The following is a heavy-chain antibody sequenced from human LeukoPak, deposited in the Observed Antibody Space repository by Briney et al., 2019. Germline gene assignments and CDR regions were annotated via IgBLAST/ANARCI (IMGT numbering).Heavy chain of an antibody. J-gene: IGHJ4*02. CDR2: INPSGGST. D-gene: IGHD3-22*01. V-gene: IGHV1-46*01. CDR3: AREGTRNYYDSSGYSFGSG. CDR1: GYTFTSYY. Sequence: ASVKVSCKASGYTFTSYYMHWVRQAPGQGLEWMGIINPSGGSTSYAQKFQGRVTMTRDTSTSTVYMELSGLRSEDTAVYYCAREGTRNYYDSSGYSFGSGWGQGTLVTVSS.